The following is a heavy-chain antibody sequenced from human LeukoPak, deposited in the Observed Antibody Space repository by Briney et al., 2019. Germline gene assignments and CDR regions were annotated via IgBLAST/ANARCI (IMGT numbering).Heavy chain of an antibody. Sequence: PSETLSLTCTVSGGSISSGGYYWSWIRQHPGKGLEWIGHIYYSGSTYYNPSLKSRVTISVDTSKNQFSLKLSSVTAADTAVYYCARDGVVGAADAFDIWGQGAMVTVSS. D-gene: IGHD1-26*01. CDR1: GGSISSGGYY. V-gene: IGHV4-31*03. J-gene: IGHJ3*02. CDR3: ARDGVVGAADAFDI. CDR2: IYYSGST.